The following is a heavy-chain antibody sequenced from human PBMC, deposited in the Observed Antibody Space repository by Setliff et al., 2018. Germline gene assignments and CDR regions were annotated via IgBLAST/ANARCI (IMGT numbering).Heavy chain of an antibody. Sequence: TGGSLRLSCVVSGFSFSNYGMTWVRQAPGKGLEWISYISTSSGTRYYADSVKGRFTISRDNANQSLYLQMNSLRAEDTAVYYCARLALTGYDSSGYYYALEYYYYMDAWGEGTPVTVSS. CDR1: GFSFSNYG. D-gene: IGHD3-22*01. V-gene: IGHV3-48*01. J-gene: IGHJ6*03. CDR3: ARLALTGYDSSGYYYALEYYYYMDA. CDR2: ISTSSGTR.